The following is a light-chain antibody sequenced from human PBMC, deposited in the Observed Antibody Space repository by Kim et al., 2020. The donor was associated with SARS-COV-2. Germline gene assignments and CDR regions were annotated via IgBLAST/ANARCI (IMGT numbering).Light chain of an antibody. CDR2: AAS. V-gene: IGKV1-9*01. CDR1: QGISSY. Sequence: DIQLTQSPSFLSASVGDRVTITCRASQGISSYLAWYQQKPGKAPKLLIYAASTLQSGVPSRFSGSGSGTEFTLTISSLQPEDFATYYCQQLNSYPTSGPGTKVDIK. CDR3: QQLNSYPT. J-gene: IGKJ3*01.